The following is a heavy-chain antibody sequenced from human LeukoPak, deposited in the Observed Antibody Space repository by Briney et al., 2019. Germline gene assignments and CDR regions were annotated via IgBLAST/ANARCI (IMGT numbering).Heavy chain of an antibody. CDR3: AKAGYSTWVYFDN. V-gene: IGHV3-30*18. CDR1: GFTFSTYG. CDR2: ISYDGSKT. D-gene: IGHD6-13*01. J-gene: IGHJ4*02. Sequence: GGSLRLSCAASGFTFSTYGMHWVRQAPVKGLQWVALISYDGSKTYYADSVKGRFTISRDNSKNTLSLQMSSPRPEDTAVYYCAKAGYSTWVYFDNWGQGALVTVSS.